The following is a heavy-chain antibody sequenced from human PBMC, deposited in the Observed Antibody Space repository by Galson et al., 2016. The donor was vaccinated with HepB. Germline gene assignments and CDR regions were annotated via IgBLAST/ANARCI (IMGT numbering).Heavy chain of an antibody. CDR2: ITGGGTAT. V-gene: IGHV3-23*01. CDR3: AGRRGGSWGDFDS. Sequence: SLRLSCAASGFAFSNHAMAWVRQVPGKGLEWVAAITGGGTATDYAASVRGRFTISKDNSRNTVHLQVTRPRVEDTAFYYCAGRRGGSWGDFDSWGQGVLVTVSS. D-gene: IGHD6-13*01. J-gene: IGHJ4*02. CDR1: GFAFSNHA.